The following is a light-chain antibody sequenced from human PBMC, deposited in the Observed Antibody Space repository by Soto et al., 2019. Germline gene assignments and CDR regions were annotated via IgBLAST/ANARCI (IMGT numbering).Light chain of an antibody. Sequence: QSLLTQPASVSGSPGQSITISCTGTSNDIGANNYVSWYQQHPGKAPKLMIYDVTNRPSGVSDRFSGSKSGDTASLTISGLLPEDDADYYCSSYTVTNIGVFGGGTKLTVL. CDR3: SSYTVTNIGV. CDR1: SNDIGANNY. V-gene: IGLV2-14*03. J-gene: IGLJ3*02. CDR2: DVT.